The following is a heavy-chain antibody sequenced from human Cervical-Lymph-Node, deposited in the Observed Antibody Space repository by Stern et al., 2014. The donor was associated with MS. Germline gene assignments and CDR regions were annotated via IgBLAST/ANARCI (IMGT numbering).Heavy chain of an antibody. CDR1: GFPFSHAW. Sequence: EVQLVESGGGLVKPGGSLTLSCAVSGFPFSHAWVTWVRQAPGKGLEWVGRIKSKTEGETTDYADPVKGRFTISRDDSKNTLYLQMNSLKSDDTAVYYCTTEEGFSGYSDYWGQGTLVTVSS. CDR3: TTEEGFSGYSDY. V-gene: IGHV3-15*01. CDR2: IKSKTEGETT. D-gene: IGHD3-22*01. J-gene: IGHJ4*02.